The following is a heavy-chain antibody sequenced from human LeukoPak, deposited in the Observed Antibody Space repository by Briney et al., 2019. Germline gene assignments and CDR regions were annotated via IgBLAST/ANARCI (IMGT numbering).Heavy chain of an antibody. CDR3: ARVDAGWARTAFDI. J-gene: IGHJ3*02. Sequence: SGTLSLTCAVSGGSISNSNWWSWVRQPPGKGLKWIWEIYHSGSTNYNPSLKSRVTISVDKSKNQFSLKLSSVTAADTAVYYCARVDAGWARTAFDIWGQGTMVTVSS. CDR1: GGSISNSNW. D-gene: IGHD6-19*01. V-gene: IGHV4-4*02. CDR2: IYHSGST.